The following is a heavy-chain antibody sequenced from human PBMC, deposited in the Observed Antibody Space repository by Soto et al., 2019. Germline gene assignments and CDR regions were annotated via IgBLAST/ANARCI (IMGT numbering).Heavy chain of an antibody. J-gene: IGHJ5*01. CDR1: GGSISSGGYS. Sequence: PSETLSLTCAVSGGSISSGGYSWSWIRQPPGKGLEWIGYIYHSGSTYYNPSLKSRVTISVDRSKNQFSLKLSSVTAADTAVYYCARGADTAMVRWGNWFDSWGQGTLVTVSS. CDR3: ARGADTAMVRWGNWFDS. D-gene: IGHD5-18*01. V-gene: IGHV4-30-2*01. CDR2: IYHSGST.